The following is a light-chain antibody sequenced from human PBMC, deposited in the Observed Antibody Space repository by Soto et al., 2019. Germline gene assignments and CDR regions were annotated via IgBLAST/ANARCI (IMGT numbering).Light chain of an antibody. CDR2: AVS. J-gene: IGKJ1*01. CDR3: QQYNTCSLT. Sequence: EIMMTQSPGTLSASPGERATLSCRASQRVSSNLAWYQQKPGQAPRLLIYAVSTRATAPPSRFSGSGSGTKFTLTISSLQSEDFEIYYCQQYNTCSLTFGQGTKVDIK. CDR1: QRVSSN. V-gene: IGKV3-15*01.